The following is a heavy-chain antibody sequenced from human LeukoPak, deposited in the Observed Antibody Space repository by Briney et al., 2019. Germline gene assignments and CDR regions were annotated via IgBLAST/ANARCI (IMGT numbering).Heavy chain of an antibody. CDR1: GFTFSSYA. CDR3: ARQNIVVVPAATYNWFDP. J-gene: IGHJ5*02. V-gene: IGHV3-30*01. CDR2: ISYDGSNK. D-gene: IGHD2-2*01. Sequence: PGGSLRLSCAASGFTFSSYAMHWVRQAPGKGLEWVAVISYDGSNKYYADSVKGRFTISRDNSKNTLYLQMNSLRAEDTAVYYCARQNIVVVPAATYNWFDPWGQGTLVTVSS.